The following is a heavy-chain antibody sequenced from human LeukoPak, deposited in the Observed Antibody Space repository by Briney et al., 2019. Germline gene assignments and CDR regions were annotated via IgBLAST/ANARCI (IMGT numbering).Heavy chain of an antibody. D-gene: IGHD3-16*01. J-gene: IGHJ6*04. Sequence: GASVKVSCKASGGTFLNSAFSWVRQAPGQGLEWVGGIVPVLHSTKYAQKFQDRVRITADVSTNTTYMEVSRLRSEDSAVFYCARFRLGEVSVGVYFAMDVWGKGTTVIVSS. CDR1: GGTFLNSA. CDR2: IVPVLHST. CDR3: ARFRLGEVSVGVYFAMDV. V-gene: IGHV1-69*01.